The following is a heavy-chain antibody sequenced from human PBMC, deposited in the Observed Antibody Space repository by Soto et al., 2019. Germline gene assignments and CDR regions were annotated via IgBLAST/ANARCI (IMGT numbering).Heavy chain of an antibody. CDR3: ARERRYSSSWALDY. D-gene: IGHD6-13*01. Sequence: QVQLQESGPGLVKPSQTLSLTCTVSGGSISSGGYYWSWIRQHPGKGLEWIGYIYYSGSTYYNPSLKSRVTXXLXTXXNQSSLELSSVTAADTAVYYWARERRYSSSWALDYWGQGTLVTVSS. CDR1: GGSISSGGYY. CDR2: IYYSGST. V-gene: IGHV4-31*03. J-gene: IGHJ4*02.